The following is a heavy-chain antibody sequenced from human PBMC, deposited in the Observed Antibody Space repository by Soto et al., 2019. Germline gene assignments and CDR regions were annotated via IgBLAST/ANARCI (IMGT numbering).Heavy chain of an antibody. Sequence: GESLXIXXKXSXYSFTSYWIGWVRQXXGKGLXXXGIIYPGDSDTRYSPSFQGQVTISADKSISTAYLQWSSLKASDTAMYYCASVLRERSGFTGSLDYYYYYYMDVWGKGTTVTVSS. CDR2: IYPGDSDT. J-gene: IGHJ6*03. CDR3: ASVLRERSGFTGSLDYYYYYYMDV. D-gene: IGHD3-9*01. V-gene: IGHV5-51*01. CDR1: XYSFTSYW.